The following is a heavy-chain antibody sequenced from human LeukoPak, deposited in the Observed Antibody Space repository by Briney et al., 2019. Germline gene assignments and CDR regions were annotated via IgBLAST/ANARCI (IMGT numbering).Heavy chain of an antibody. CDR1: GFTVSSNY. J-gene: IGHJ4*02. CDR2: IYGGGST. Sequence: PGGSLRLSCAASGFTVSSNYMSWVRQAPGKGLEWVSVIYGGGSTYYADSVKGRFTISRDNSKNTLYLQMNSLRAGDTAVYYCARAEVIAIFDYWGQGTLVTVSS. D-gene: IGHD2-21*01. V-gene: IGHV3-66*02. CDR3: ARAEVIAIFDY.